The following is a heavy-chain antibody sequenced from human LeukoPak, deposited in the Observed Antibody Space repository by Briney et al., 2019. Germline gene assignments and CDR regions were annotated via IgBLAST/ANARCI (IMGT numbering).Heavy chain of an antibody. Sequence: ASVKVSCKASGYTFTSYGISWVRQAPGQGLDWMGWISVYTGNTNYAQNLQGRVTMTTDTSTSTVYMELRSLRSDDTAVYYCARDHDSSGYFDAFDIWGQGTMVTVSS. J-gene: IGHJ3*02. CDR1: GYTFTSYG. CDR2: ISVYTGNT. D-gene: IGHD3-22*01. V-gene: IGHV1-18*01. CDR3: ARDHDSSGYFDAFDI.